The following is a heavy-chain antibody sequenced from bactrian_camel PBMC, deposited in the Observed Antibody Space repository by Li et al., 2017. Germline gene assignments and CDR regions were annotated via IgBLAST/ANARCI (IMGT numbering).Heavy chain of an antibody. D-gene: IGHD3*01. CDR1: GYTRRYC. V-gene: IGHV3S6*01. CDR3: ARGMDGFDS. J-gene: IGHJ4*01. CDR2: IHRDGRQT. Sequence: QVQLVESGGGSVQAGGSLRLSCVASGYTRRYCMGWFRQAPGKGLEWVSSIHRDGRQTYYADSVQGRFTISRDNTKNTVYLQMNSLKSDDTALYYCARGMDGFDSWGQGTQV.